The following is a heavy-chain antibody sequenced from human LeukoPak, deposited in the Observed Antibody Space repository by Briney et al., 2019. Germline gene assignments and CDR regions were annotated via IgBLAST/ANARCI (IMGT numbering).Heavy chain of an antibody. V-gene: IGHV1-58*01. CDR3: AAVYVGGLWWWLLKTPYYYYYMDV. D-gene: IGHD2-21*01. CDR2: IVVGSGNT. Sequence: ASVKVSCKASGFTFTSSAVQWVRQARGQRLEWIGWIVVGSGNTNYAQKFQERVTITRDMSTSTAYMELSSLRSEDTAVYYCAAVYVGGLWWWLLKTPYYYYYMDVWGKGTTVTVSS. CDR1: GFTFTSSA. J-gene: IGHJ6*03.